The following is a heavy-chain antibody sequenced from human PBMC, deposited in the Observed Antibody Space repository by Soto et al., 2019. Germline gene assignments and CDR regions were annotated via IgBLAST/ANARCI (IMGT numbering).Heavy chain of an antibody. D-gene: IGHD2-8*02. J-gene: IGHJ5*02. V-gene: IGHV4-4*02. CDR2: IFHDGNT. Sequence: XETLSLTCAVAGASIGSGDWWSWVRQPPGKGLEWIAEIFHDGNTNYSPSLKSRVTISVDKSQNQFSLNVYSVTAADTAVYYCARHEGWTGPDQWGQGTLVTVSS. CDR3: ARHEGWTGPDQ. CDR1: GASIGSGDW.